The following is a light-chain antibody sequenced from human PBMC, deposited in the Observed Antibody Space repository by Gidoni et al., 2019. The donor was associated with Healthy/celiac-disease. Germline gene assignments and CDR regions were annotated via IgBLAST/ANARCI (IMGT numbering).Light chain of an antibody. Sequence: VMTQSPPSLPVTPVGPASISCRSSQSLLHSNGYNYLDWYLQKPGQSPQLLIYLGSNRASGVPDRFSGSGSGTDFTLKISRVEAEDVGVYYCMQALQTPLFTFGPGTKVDIK. V-gene: IGKV2-28*01. CDR3: MQALQTPLFT. J-gene: IGKJ3*01. CDR2: LGS. CDR1: QSLLHSNGYNY.